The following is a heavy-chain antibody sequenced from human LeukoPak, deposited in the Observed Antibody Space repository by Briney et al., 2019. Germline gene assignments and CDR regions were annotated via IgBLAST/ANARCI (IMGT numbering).Heavy chain of an antibody. V-gene: IGHV5-51*01. CDR1: GYSFTSYW. J-gene: IGHJ3*02. CDR2: IYPGDSDT. Sequence: GESLQISCQGSGYSFTSYWIGWVRQMPGKGLEWMGIIYPGDSDTRYSPSFQGQVTISADKSISTAYLQWSSLKASDTAMYYCARLRFYYDSSGNDAFDIWGQGTMVTVSS. CDR3: ARLRFYYDSSGNDAFDI. D-gene: IGHD3-22*01.